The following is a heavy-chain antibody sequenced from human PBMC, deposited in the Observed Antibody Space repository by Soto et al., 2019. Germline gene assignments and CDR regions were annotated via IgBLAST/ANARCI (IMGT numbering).Heavy chain of an antibody. D-gene: IGHD4-17*01. V-gene: IGHV4-31*03. CDR2: TFYSGAT. J-gene: IGHJ5*02. Sequence: SETLSLTCTVSGGSISSGGYYWSWIRQHPGKGLEWIGYTFYSGATYYNPSLKSRTIISVDTSKNQFSLTLTSLTAADTAVYYCAKVQPYDYGANTGWLDPWGQGTLVTVSS. CDR3: AKVQPYDYGANTGWLDP. CDR1: GGSISSGGYY.